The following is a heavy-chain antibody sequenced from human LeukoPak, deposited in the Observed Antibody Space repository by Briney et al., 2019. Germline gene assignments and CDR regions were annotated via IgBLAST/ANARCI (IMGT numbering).Heavy chain of an antibody. J-gene: IGHJ4*02. Sequence: GGSLRLSCAASGFTFSNYWMSWVRQAPGKGPEWVGDIKTDGSDKYYVGSVKGRFTISRDNAKNSLYLQMNSLRAEDAAVYYCARDSLIQYGSGSYWGFDYWGQGILVTVSS. D-gene: IGHD3-10*01. CDR3: ARDSLIQYGSGSYWGFDY. V-gene: IGHV3-7*03. CDR1: GFTFSNYW. CDR2: IKTDGSDK.